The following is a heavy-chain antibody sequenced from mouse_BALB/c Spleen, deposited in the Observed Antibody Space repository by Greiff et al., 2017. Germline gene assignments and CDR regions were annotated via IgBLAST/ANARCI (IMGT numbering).Heavy chain of an antibody. CDR1: GYTFTSYY. Sequence: QVQLQQPGAELVKPGASVKLSCKASGYTFTSYYMYWVKQRPGQGLEWIGGINPSNGGTNFNEKFKSKATLTVDKSSSTAYMQLSSLTSEDSAVYYYARGGAMDYWGQGTSVTVSS. CDR3: ARGGAMDY. CDR2: INPSNGGT. J-gene: IGHJ4*01. V-gene: IGHV1S81*02.